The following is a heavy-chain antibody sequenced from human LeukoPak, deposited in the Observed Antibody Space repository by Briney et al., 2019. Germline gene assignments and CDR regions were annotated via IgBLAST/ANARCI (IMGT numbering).Heavy chain of an antibody. CDR2: ISGSGGST. J-gene: IGHJ4*02. CDR1: GFTFSSYG. D-gene: IGHD3-3*01. CDR3: AKGGYYSPVDY. Sequence: GGSLRLSCAASGFTFSSYGMSWVRQAPGKGLEWVSAISGSGGSTYYADSVKGRFTIPRDNSKNTLYLQMNSLRAEDTAVYYCAKGGYYSPVDYWGQGTLVTVSS. V-gene: IGHV3-23*01.